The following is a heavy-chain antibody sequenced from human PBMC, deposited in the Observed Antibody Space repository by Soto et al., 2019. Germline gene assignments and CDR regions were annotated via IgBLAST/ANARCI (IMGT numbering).Heavy chain of an antibody. V-gene: IGHV4-31*03. CDR1: GGSITTIDYY. J-gene: IGHJ3*01. CDR3: AKSMIAAAGTGAFDV. CDR2: IHHAGPT. D-gene: IGHD6-13*01. Sequence: SETLSLTCTVSGGSITTIDYYWTWIRQLPGEGLEWIAYIHHAGPTYYNPSLQSRITISVDTSQNQFSLKLNSVTAADTAVYFCAKSMIAAAGTGAFDVWGQGTMVTVSS.